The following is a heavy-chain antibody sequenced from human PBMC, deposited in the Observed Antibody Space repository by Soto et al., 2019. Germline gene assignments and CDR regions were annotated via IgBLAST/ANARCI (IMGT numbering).Heavy chain of an antibody. CDR2: IYYSGST. Sequence: PSETQSLTSTVSGGSVKNYYWSWIRQPPGRGLEWIGYIYYSGSTNYNPSLKSRVTISVDTSKNQFSLNLSSVTAADTAIYYCARHESDSGWFYFDYWGQGTLVTVSS. J-gene: IGHJ4*02. D-gene: IGHD6-19*01. CDR3: ARHESDSGWFYFDY. V-gene: IGHV4-59*08. CDR1: GGSVKNYY.